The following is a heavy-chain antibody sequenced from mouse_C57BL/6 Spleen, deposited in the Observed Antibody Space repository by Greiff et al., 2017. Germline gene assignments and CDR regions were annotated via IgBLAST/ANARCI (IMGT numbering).Heavy chain of an antibody. J-gene: IGHJ4*01. Sequence: QVQLKESGPGLVQPSQSLSITCTVSGFSLTSYGVHWVRQSPGKGLEWLGVIWSGGSTDYNAAFISRLSISKDNSKSQVFFKMNSLQADDTAIYYSASSYSNWSYYAMDYWGQGTSVTVSS. D-gene: IGHD2-5*01. CDR3: ASSYSNWSYYAMDY. CDR1: GFSLTSYG. V-gene: IGHV2-2*01. CDR2: IWSGGST.